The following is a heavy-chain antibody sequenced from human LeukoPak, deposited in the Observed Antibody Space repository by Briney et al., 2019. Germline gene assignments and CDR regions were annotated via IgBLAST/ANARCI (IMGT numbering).Heavy chain of an antibody. CDR1: GYTFTNYA. CDR3: ARATRFLEWLLWMDV. V-gene: IGHV7-4-1*02. Sequence: ASVKVSCKASGYTFTNYAMNWVRQAPGQGLEWMGWINTNTGNPTYAQGFTGRFVFSLDTSVSTAYLQISSLKAEDTAVYYCARATRFLEWLLWMDVWGKGTTVTVSS. CDR2: INTNTGNP. D-gene: IGHD3-3*01. J-gene: IGHJ6*04.